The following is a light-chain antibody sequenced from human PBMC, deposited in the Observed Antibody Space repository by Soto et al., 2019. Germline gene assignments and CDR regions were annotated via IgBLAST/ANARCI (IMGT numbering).Light chain of an antibody. J-gene: IGLJ2*01. CDR3: QAWDNSTVV. V-gene: IGLV3-1*01. CDR2: QDT. Sequence: SSELTQPPSVSVSPGQTASITCSGDKLGDKYTCWNQQKAGQSPVLVIHQDTKRPSGIPERFSGSNSGNAATLTISGTQAMDEADYYYQAWDNSTVVFGGGTKVTVL. CDR1: KLGDKY.